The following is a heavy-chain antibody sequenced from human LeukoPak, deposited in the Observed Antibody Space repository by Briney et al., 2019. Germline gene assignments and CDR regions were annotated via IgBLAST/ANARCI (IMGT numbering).Heavy chain of an antibody. CDR2: ISDDGRDV. CDR3: ARVGRVSIYPSYMDV. Sequence: GTCLRLSCEASGFTFSTFPMHWVRQTPDKGLEWVAVISDDGRDVYYADSVKGRFTISRDNSKNTLYLQMHSVSPEDTAVVYCARVGRVSIYPSYMDVWGKGTTVTVSS. D-gene: IGHD6-6*01. J-gene: IGHJ6*03. CDR1: GFTFSTFP. V-gene: IGHV3-30*04.